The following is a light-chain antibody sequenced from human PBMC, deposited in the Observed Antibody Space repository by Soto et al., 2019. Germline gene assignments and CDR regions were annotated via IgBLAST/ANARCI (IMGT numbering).Light chain of an antibody. CDR2: GAS. Sequence: DIQMTQSPSSVSASVGDRVTVTCRASQGISNWLAWYQQKAGRAPKLLISGASNLQSGVPSRFSGSRSGTDFNLTISSLQPVDFATYYCQQANCFPITFGQGTRLEIK. V-gene: IGKV1-12*01. CDR3: QQANCFPIT. J-gene: IGKJ5*01. CDR1: QGISNW.